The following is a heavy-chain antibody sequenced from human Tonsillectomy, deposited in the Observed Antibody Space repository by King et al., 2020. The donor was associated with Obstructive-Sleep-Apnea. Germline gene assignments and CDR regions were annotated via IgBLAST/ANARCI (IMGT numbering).Heavy chain of an antibody. D-gene: IGHD5-12*01. V-gene: IGHV7-4-1*02. J-gene: IGHJ4*02. Sequence: QVQLVQSGSELRKPGASVKVSCKTSGYDFTAFSLNWVRQAPGQGLEWMGGINTNTGIPSYSPGFTGRFVFSLDTSVSTAYLQISSLKAADTAVYFCARKRGYTAYDLKIGFDFWGQGTLVTVSS. CDR1: GYDFTAFS. CDR3: ARKRGYTAYDLKIGFDF. CDR2: INTNTGIP.